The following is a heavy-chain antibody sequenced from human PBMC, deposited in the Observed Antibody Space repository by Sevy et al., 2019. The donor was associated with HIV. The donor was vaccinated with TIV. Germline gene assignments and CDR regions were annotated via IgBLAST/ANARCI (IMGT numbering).Heavy chain of an antibody. J-gene: IGHJ6*03. D-gene: IGHD6-13*01. Sequence: ASVKVSCKASGYTFTSYGISWVRQAPGQGLEWMGCISAYNGNTNYAQKLQGRVTMTTDTSTSTAYMELRSLRSDDTAVYYCARVNLEIAAAGYYYYYMDVWGKGTTVTVSS. CDR1: GYTFTSYG. CDR2: ISAYNGNT. V-gene: IGHV1-18*04. CDR3: ARVNLEIAAAGYYYYYMDV.